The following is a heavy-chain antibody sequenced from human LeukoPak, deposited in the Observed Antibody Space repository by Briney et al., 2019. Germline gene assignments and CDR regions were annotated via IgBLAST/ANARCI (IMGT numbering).Heavy chain of an antibody. Sequence: GGSLRLSCAASEFPFSTYLMSWVRQAPGKGLEWVANIKHDGSEIYYVDSVKGRFTISRDNAKNSLYLQMNSLRAEDTAVYYCARASNWKDAFDIWGQGTMVTVSS. CDR2: IKHDGSEI. CDR3: ARASNWKDAFDI. V-gene: IGHV3-7*04. D-gene: IGHD1-20*01. J-gene: IGHJ3*02. CDR1: EFPFSTYL.